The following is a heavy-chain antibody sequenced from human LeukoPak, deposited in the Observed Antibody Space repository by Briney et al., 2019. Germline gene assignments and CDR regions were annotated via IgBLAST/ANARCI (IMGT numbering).Heavy chain of an antibody. D-gene: IGHD2-15*01. CDR2: ISGSGGST. J-gene: IGHJ3*02. V-gene: IGHV3-23*01. CDR3: AKTLTSFYSNGAFDI. CDR1: GFTFSSYA. Sequence: PGGSLRLSCAASGFTFSSYAMSWVRQAPGKGLEWVSAISGSGGSTYYADSAKGRFTISRDNSKNTLYLQMNSLRAEDTAVYYCAKTLTSFYSNGAFDIWGQGTMVTVSS.